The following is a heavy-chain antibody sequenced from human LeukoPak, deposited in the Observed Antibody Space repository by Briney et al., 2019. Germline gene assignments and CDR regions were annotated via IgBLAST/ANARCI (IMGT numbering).Heavy chain of an antibody. V-gene: IGHV5-51*01. J-gene: IGHJ6*02. CDR2: IYPGDSDT. CDR1: GYSFTGYW. CDR3: ARYVVVTAPYYYYGMDV. Sequence: GESLKISCKGSGYSFTGYWIGWVRQMPGKGLEWVGIIYPGDSDTTYSPSFQGQVTISADKSISTAYLQWSSLKASDTAMYYCARYVVVTAPYYYYGMDVWGQGTTVTVSS. D-gene: IGHD2-21*02.